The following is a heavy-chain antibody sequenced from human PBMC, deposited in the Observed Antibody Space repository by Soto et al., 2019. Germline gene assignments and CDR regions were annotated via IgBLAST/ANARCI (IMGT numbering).Heavy chain of an antibody. J-gene: IGHJ4*02. CDR1: GYTFTKYG. CDR2: ISGSSGNA. Sequence: QVQLVQSGAEVKNPGASVKVSCKTSGYTFTKYGVGWVRQAPGQGLEWMGWISGSSGNANYAEKAQXRIXLTTDTSTSTAYIELRSLRSDDTAVYYCAREMAGLGGEYDYWGQGTLVTVSS. CDR3: AREMAGLGGEYDY. V-gene: IGHV1-18*01. D-gene: IGHD3-16*01.